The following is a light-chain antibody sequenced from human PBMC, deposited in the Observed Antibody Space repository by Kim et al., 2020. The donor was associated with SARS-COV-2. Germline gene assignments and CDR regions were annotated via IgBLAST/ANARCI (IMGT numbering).Light chain of an antibody. CDR1: RSNIGSNP. Sequence: QMLPNSCSATRSNIGSNPANWYQQLPGKPPKLLIYSNNQRPSGVPDRFSGSKSGTSASLAISGLQSEDEADYYCAAWDDSLNGRGVFGGGTQLTVL. CDR2: SNN. J-gene: IGLJ2*01. CDR3: AAWDDSLNGRGV. V-gene: IGLV1-44*01.